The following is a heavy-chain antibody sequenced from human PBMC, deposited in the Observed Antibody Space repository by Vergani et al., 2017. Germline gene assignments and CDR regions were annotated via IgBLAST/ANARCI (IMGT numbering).Heavy chain of an antibody. Sequence: QVQLQESGPGLVKPSQTLSLTCTVSGGSISSGDFYWSWIRQPPGKGLEWIGCIYYSGSTYYTPSLRSRVTISGDKSKNQFSLKLSSVTAADTAVYYCARDSPYYYGSGTYYKKDWFDSWGQGTLVTVSS. CDR2: IYYSGST. D-gene: IGHD3-10*01. V-gene: IGHV4-30-4*08. CDR3: ARDSPYYYGSGTYYKKDWFDS. J-gene: IGHJ5*01. CDR1: GGSISSGDFY.